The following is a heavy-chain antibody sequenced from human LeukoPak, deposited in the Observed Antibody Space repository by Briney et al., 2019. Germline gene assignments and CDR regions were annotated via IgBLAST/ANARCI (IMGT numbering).Heavy chain of an antibody. V-gene: IGHV1-69*05. CDR2: IIPIFGTA. J-gene: IGHJ4*02. Sequence: SVKVSCKASGGTFSSYAISWVRQAPGQGLEWMGGIIPIFGTANYAQKFQGRVTITTDESTSTAYMELSSLRSEDTAVYYCARVSRYSSSSGNFDYWGQGTLVTVSS. D-gene: IGHD6-6*01. CDR1: GGTFSSYA. CDR3: ARVSRYSSSSGNFDY.